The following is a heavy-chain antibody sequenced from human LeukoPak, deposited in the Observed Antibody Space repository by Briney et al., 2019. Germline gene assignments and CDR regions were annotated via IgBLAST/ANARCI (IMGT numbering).Heavy chain of an antibody. CDR3: ARVGCGYELGF. V-gene: IGHV3-11*01. CDR1: GFNFNDYY. CDR2: ISSNGRTI. D-gene: IGHD5-18*01. J-gene: IGHJ4*02. Sequence: GGSLRLSCAASGFNFNDYYMSWIRQAPGKGLEWVSYISSNGRTIYYTDSVKGRFTISRDNAKNALYLQMNNLGVEDTAVYYCARVGCGYELGFWGQGTLVTVSS.